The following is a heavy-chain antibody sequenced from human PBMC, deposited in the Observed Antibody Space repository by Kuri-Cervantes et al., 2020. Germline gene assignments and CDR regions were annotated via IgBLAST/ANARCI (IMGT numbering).Heavy chain of an antibody. V-gene: IGHV4-39*07. CDR1: GGSISSSSYY. Sequence: SETLSLTCTVSGGSISSSSYYWGWIRQPPGKGLEWIGSIYYSGSTYYNPSLKSRVTISVDTSKNQFSLKLSFVTAADTAVCYCARGAPQYCSGGSCFYYYYYGMDVWGQGTTVTVSS. D-gene: IGHD2-15*01. J-gene: IGHJ6*02. CDR2: IYYSGST. CDR3: ARGAPQYCSGGSCFYYYYYGMDV.